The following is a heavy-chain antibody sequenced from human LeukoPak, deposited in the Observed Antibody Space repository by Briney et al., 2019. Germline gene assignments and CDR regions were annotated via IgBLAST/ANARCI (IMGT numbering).Heavy chain of an antibody. V-gene: IGHV3-74*01. CDR3: ATEHYYDSSGYYPLPDAFDI. D-gene: IGHD3-22*01. Sequence: GESLKISCAASGFSFSRYWMHWVRQAPGKGLVWVSRMNSDGSSTNYADSVKGRFTISRDNAKNILYLQMNSLRAEDTAVYHCATEHYYDSSGYYPLPDAFDIWGQGTMVTVSS. CDR2: MNSDGSST. CDR1: GFSFSRYW. J-gene: IGHJ3*02.